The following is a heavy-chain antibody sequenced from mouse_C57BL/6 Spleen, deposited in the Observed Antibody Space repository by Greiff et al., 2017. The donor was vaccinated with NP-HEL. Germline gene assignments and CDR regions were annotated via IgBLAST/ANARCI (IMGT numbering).Heavy chain of an antibody. D-gene: IGHD4-1*01. CDR1: GFTFSSYA. CDR3: AREGLTGRAMDY. CDR2: ISDGGGYT. J-gene: IGHJ4*01. Sequence: EVQRVESGGGLVKPGGSLKLSCAASGFTFSSYAMSWVRQTPEKRLEWVATISDGGGYTYYPDNVKGRFTISRDNAKNNLYLQRSHLKSEDTAMYYCAREGLTGRAMDYWGQGTSVTVSS. V-gene: IGHV5-4*01.